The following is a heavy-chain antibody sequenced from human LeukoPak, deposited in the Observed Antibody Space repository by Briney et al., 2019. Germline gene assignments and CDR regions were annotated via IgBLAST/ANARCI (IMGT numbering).Heavy chain of an antibody. CDR2: IYSSGST. CDR1: GGSISSGTYY. CDR3: SVSYLYYYYYYMHV. J-gene: IGHJ6*03. Sequence: SETLSLTCTLSGGSISSGTYYWSWLRQPAGKGLEWIGRIYSSGSTDYNPSLKSRVTISVHPSKNQFSLKLSSVTAADTAVYYCSVSYLYYYYYYMHVWGKGTTVTISS. D-gene: IGHD1-26*01. V-gene: IGHV4-61*02.